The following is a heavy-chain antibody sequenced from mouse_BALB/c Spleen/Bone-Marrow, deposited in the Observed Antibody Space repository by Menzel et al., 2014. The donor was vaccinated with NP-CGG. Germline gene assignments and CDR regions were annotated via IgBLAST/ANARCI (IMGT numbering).Heavy chain of an antibody. D-gene: IGHD2-4*01. J-gene: IGHJ3*01. V-gene: IGHV5-9-2*01. CDR1: GFTFNNYG. CDR2: ISGGGSYT. Sequence: DVMLVESGGGLVKSGGPLKLSCAASGFTFNNYGMSWVRQTPEKRLEWVATISGGGSYTFYPDSVKGRFTISRDNAKNDLYLQLSSLRSEDTALYYCARHAYYDQTEVSFVYWGQGTLVTVSA. CDR3: ARHAYYDQTEVSFVY.